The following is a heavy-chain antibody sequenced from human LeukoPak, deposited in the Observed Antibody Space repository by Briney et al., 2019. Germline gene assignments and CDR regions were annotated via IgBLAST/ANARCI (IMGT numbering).Heavy chain of an antibody. CDR2: IRSNADGGTT. D-gene: IGHD6-13*01. CDR3: TSLIAAAGRGEGY. J-gene: IGHJ4*02. CDR1: GFTFGGYA. V-gene: IGHV3-49*04. Sequence: HPGGSLRLSCTASGFTFGGYAMSWVRQAPGKGLEWVGFIRSNADGGTTEYAASVKGRFTISRDDSKSIAYLQVNSLKTEDTAVYYCTSLIAAAGRGEGYWGQGTLVTVSS.